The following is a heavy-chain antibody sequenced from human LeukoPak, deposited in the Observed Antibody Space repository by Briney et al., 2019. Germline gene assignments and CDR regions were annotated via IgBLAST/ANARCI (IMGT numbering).Heavy chain of an antibody. CDR3: ARNLGYCSGGSCFSAFDY. CDR1: GDSVSNNNAA. V-gene: IGHV6-1*01. D-gene: IGHD2-15*01. CDR2: TSYRSKWYN. Sequence: SQTLSLTCAISGDSVSNNNAAWNWIRQSPSRGLEWLGRTSYRSKWYNDYAVSLKSRITINPDTSNNQFSLQLSSVTPEDTAVYYCARNLGYCSGGSCFSAFDYWGQGTLVTVSS. J-gene: IGHJ4*02.